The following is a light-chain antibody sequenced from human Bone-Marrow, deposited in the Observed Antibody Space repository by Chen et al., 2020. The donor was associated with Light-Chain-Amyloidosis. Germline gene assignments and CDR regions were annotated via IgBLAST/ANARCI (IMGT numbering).Light chain of an antibody. V-gene: IGLV2-14*01. Sequence: QSAMTQPASASGSPGQSITISCSGTSSDVGGDNHVSWYQQHPDKAPKLMIYEVTNRPSWVPDRFSGSKSDNTASLTISWLQTEYEADYFCSSYTITNTLVFGSGTRVTVL. CDR2: EVT. CDR1: SSDVGGDNH. J-gene: IGLJ1*01. CDR3: SSYTITNTLV.